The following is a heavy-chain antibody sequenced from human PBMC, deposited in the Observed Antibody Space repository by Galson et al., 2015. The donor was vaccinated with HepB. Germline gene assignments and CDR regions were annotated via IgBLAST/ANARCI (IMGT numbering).Heavy chain of an antibody. CDR3: ARDDFREELLWFGEGYYYGMDV. CDR1: GFTFSSYS. CDR2: ISSSSSTI. V-gene: IGHV3-48*02. D-gene: IGHD3-10*01. Sequence: SLRLSCAASGFTFSSYSMNWVRQAPGKGLEWVSYISSSSSTIYYADSVKGRFTISRDNAKNSLYLQMNSLRDEDTAVYYCARDDFREELLWFGEGYYYGMDVWGQGTTVTVSS. J-gene: IGHJ6*02.